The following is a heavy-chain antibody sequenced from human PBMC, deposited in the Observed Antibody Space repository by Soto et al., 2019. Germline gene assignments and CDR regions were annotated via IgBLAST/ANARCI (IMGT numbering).Heavy chain of an antibody. CDR2: INHSGST. D-gene: IGHD3-3*01. CDR3: ARVPPNYDFWSGYRLPTYFDY. Sequence: SETLSLTCAVYGGSFSGYYWSWIRQPPGKGLEWIGEINHSGSTNYNPSLKSRVTISVDTSKNQFSLKLSSVTAADTAVYYCARVPPNYDFWSGYRLPTYFDYWGQGTLVTVSS. J-gene: IGHJ4*02. V-gene: IGHV4-34*01. CDR1: GGSFSGYY.